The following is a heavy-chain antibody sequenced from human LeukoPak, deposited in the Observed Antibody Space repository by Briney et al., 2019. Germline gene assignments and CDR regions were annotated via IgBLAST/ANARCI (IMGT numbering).Heavy chain of an antibody. CDR1: GGSISGSSYY. CDR2: IYYSGSN. Sequence: SETLSLTCTVSGGSISGSSYYWGWIRQPPGKGLEWIGSIYYSGSNYYNPSLKSRVTISVDTSKNQFSLKLSSVTAADTAVYYCARLRVVAAPDYWGQGTLVTVSS. J-gene: IGHJ4*02. CDR3: ARLRVVAAPDY. D-gene: IGHD2-15*01. V-gene: IGHV4-39*01.